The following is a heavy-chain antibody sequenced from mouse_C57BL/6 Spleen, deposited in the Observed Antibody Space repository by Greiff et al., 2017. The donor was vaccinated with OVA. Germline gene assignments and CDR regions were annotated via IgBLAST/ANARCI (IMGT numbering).Heavy chain of an antibody. Sequence: EVQGVESGAGLVKPGGSLKLSCAASGFTFSSYAMSWVRQTPEKRLEWVAYISSGGDYIYYADTVKGRFTISRDNARNTLYLQMSSLKSEDTAMYYCTRDPYYYGSDYYAMDYWGQGTSVTVSS. CDR3: TRDPYYYGSDYYAMDY. J-gene: IGHJ4*01. D-gene: IGHD1-1*01. CDR2: ISSGGDYI. V-gene: IGHV5-9-1*02. CDR1: GFTFSSYA.